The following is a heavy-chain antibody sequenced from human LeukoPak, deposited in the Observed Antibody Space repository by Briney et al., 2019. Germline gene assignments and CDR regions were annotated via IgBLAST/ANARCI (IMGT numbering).Heavy chain of an antibody. CDR3: ARNPDPGIAVAGPGYYYGMDV. V-gene: IGHV3-53*01. D-gene: IGHD6-19*01. Sequence: PGRSLRLSCAASGFTFSSYGMHWVRQAPGKGLEWVSVIYSGGSTYYADSVKGRFTISRDNSKNTLYLQMNSLRAEDTAVYYCARNPDPGIAVAGPGYYYGMDVWGQGTTVTVSS. J-gene: IGHJ6*02. CDR1: GFTFSSYG. CDR2: IYSGGST.